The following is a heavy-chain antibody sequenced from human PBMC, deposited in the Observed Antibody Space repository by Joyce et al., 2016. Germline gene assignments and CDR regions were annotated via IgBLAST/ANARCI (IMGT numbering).Heavy chain of an antibody. Sequence: QLQLQESGSGLVKPLQTLSLTCTVSGDSISRGAYSWSWIRQSPEKGLEWIGYIFHSGSSCYSPSLKSRVTVSMDTSKNQFSLQLTSVTAADTALYYCARGDPDGSDGFDIWGQGTMVIVSS. CDR3: ARGDPDGSDGFDI. J-gene: IGHJ3*02. V-gene: IGHV4-30-2*06. D-gene: IGHD5-24*01. CDR1: GDSISRGAYS. CDR2: IFHSGSS.